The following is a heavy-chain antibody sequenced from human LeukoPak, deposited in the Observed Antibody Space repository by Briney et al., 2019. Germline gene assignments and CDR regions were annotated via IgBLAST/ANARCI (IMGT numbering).Heavy chain of an antibody. CDR2: INPSGGST. D-gene: IGHD3-3*01. Sequence: ASVKVSCKASGYTFTSYYMHWVRQAPGQGLEWMGIINPSGGSTSYAQKFQGRVTITRDTSTSTVYMELSSLRSEDTAVYYCAREIVSYDFWSGYSPYFDYWGQGTLVTVSS. CDR3: AREIVSYDFWSGYSPYFDY. CDR1: GYTFTSYY. J-gene: IGHJ4*02. V-gene: IGHV1-46*01.